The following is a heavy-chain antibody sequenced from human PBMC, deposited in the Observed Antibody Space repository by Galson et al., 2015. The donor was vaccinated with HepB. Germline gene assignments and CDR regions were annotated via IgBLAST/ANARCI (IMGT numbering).Heavy chain of an antibody. CDR3: ARDSPYGSDFDY. V-gene: IGHV3-7*03. J-gene: IGHJ4*02. D-gene: IGHD3-10*01. CDR1: GFTFSSYW. CDR2: IKQDGSEK. Sequence: SLRLSCAASGFTFSSYWMSWVRQAPGKGLEWVASIKQDGSEKYYVDSVKGRFTISRDNAKNSLYLQMNSLRAEDTAVYYCARDSPYGSDFDYWGQGTLVTVSS.